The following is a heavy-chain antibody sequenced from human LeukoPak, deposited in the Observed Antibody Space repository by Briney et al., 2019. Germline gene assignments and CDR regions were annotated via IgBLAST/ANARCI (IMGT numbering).Heavy chain of an antibody. CDR2: INHSGST. CDR1: GFTFTDYA. D-gene: IGHD3-9*01. V-gene: IGHV4-34*08. CDR3: AWATILGWAFDI. J-gene: IGHJ3*02. Sequence: GTLRLSCAASGFTFTDYAMTWVRQAPGKGLEWIGEINHSGSTNYNPSLKSRVTISVDTSKNQFSLKLSSVTAADTAVYYCAWATILGWAFDIWGQGTMVTVSS.